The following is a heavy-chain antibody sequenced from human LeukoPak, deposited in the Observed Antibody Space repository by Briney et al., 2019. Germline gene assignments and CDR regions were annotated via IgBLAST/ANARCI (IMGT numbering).Heavy chain of an antibody. CDR2: IIPIFGTA. CDR3: ARQERIVGARAAFDI. Sequence: SVKVSCKASGGTFSSYAISWVRQAPGQGLEWMGGIIPIFGTANYAQKFQGRVTITADKSTSTAYMELSSLRSEDTAVYYCARQERIVGARAAFDIWGQGTMVTVSS. J-gene: IGHJ3*02. V-gene: IGHV1-69*06. D-gene: IGHD1-26*01. CDR1: GGTFSSYA.